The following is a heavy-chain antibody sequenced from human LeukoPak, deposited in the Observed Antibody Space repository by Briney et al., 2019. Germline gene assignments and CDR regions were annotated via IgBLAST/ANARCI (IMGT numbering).Heavy chain of an antibody. CDR2: ISYDGSNK. D-gene: IGHD2-21*02. CDR3: ARALYCGGDCYESDAFDI. V-gene: IGHV3-30*04. CDR1: GFTFSSYA. J-gene: IGHJ3*02. Sequence: GRSLRLSCAASGFTFSSYAMHWVRQAPGKGLEWVGVISYDGSNKYYADSVKGRFTISRDNSKNTLYLQMNSLRAEDTAVYYCARALYCGGDCYESDAFDIWGQGTMVTVSS.